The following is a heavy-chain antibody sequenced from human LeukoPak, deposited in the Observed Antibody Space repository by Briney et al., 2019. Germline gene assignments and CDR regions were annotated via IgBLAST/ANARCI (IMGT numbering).Heavy chain of an antibody. D-gene: IGHD2-2*01. V-gene: IGHV4-61*10. CDR3: ARGDCSSTSCYRAFDP. Sequence: SETLSLTCAVSGDSIGRGSYYWGWIRQPAGKAPEWIGRIFNTGSTSYNPSLKSRVTISVDTSKNQFSLKLSSVTAADTAVYYCARGDCSSTSCYRAFDPWGQGTLVTVSS. J-gene: IGHJ5*02. CDR1: GDSIGRGSYY. CDR2: IFNTGST.